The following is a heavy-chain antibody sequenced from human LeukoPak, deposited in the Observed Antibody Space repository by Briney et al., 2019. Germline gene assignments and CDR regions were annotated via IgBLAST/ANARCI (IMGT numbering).Heavy chain of an antibody. CDR3: AVTWIQLWLGYYMDV. D-gene: IGHD5-18*01. Sequence: SETLSLTCTVSGGSISSGSYYWSWIRQPAGKGLEWIGRIYTSGSTNYNPSLKSRVTISVDTSKNQFSLKLSSVTAADTAVYYCAVTWIQLWLGYYMDVWGKGTTVTVSS. V-gene: IGHV4-61*02. CDR1: GGSISSGSYY. CDR2: IYTSGST. J-gene: IGHJ6*03.